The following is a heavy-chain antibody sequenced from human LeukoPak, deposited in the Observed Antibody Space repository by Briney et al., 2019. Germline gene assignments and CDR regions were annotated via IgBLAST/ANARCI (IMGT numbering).Heavy chain of an antibody. J-gene: IGHJ6*03. CDR3: ARGAPDIVVVPAARKPYYYYYMDV. CDR2: IIPIFGRA. D-gene: IGHD2-2*01. V-gene: IGHV1-69*05. Sequence: ASVKVSCKASGGTFCSYAISWVRQAPGQGLEWMGGIIPIFGRANYAQKFQGRVTITTDESTSTAYMELSSLRSEDTAVYYCARGAPDIVVVPAARKPYYYYYMDVWGKGTTVTVSS. CDR1: GGTFCSYA.